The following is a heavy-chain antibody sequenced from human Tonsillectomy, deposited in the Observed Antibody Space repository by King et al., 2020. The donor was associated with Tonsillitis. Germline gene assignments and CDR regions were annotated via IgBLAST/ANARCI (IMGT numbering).Heavy chain of an antibody. D-gene: IGHD2-15*01. CDR1: GYTFTSYY. Sequence: VQLVESGAEVKKPGASVKLSCKASGYTFTSYYIHWVRQAPGPGLEWMGIINPSGGSTSYAQKFQGRVTMTRDTSTSTVYMELSSLRSEDTAVYYCARSLAAWGQRVFDYWGQGTLVTVSS. CDR3: ARSLAAWGQRVFDY. J-gene: IGHJ4*02. V-gene: IGHV1-46*01. CDR2: INPSGGST.